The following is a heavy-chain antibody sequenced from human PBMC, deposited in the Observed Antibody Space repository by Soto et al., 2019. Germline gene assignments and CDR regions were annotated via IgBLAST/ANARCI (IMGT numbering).Heavy chain of an antibody. CDR3: ANIHYGSLDY. CDR2: ISHNSDYT. D-gene: IGHD4-17*01. V-gene: IGHV3-21*05. J-gene: IGHJ4*02. CDR1: GFTLSSYG. Sequence: PGGSLRLSCAASGFTLSSYGIHWVRQRPGKGLEWVSFISHNSDYTNYADSVRGRFTISRDNDKSSIYLQMNSLRADDTAVYYCANIHYGSLDYWGQGTLVTVSS.